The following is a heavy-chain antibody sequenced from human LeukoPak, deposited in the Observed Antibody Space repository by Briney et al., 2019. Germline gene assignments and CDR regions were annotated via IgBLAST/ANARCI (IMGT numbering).Heavy chain of an antibody. CDR2: IIPIFAPA. D-gene: IGHD3-22*01. CDR3: AMGTYYYDSSGYYFHAFDI. J-gene: IGHJ3*02. Sequence: SVKVSCKASGGTFSSYAISWVRQAPGQGLEWMGGIIPIFAPASYAQKFQGRVTITADKSTSTAYMELSSLRSEDTAVYYCAMGTYYYDSSGYYFHAFDIWGQGTMVTVSS. V-gene: IGHV1-69*06. CDR1: GGTFSSYA.